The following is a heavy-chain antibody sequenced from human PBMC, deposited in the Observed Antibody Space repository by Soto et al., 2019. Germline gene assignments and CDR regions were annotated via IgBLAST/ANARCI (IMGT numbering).Heavy chain of an antibody. CDR2: IYYSGST. D-gene: IGHD2-2*01. Sequence: SETLSLTCTVSGGSISSYYWSWIRQPPGKGLEWIGYIYYSGSTNYNPSLKSRVTISVDTSKNQFSLKLSSVTAADTAVYYCARDRDSYAYLPLWPVDFWGQGTLVTVSS. J-gene: IGHJ4*02. CDR1: GGSISSYY. CDR3: ARDRDSYAYLPLWPVDF. V-gene: IGHV4-59*01.